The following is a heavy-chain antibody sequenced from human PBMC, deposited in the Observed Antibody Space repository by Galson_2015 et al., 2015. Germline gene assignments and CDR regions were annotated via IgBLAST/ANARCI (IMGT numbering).Heavy chain of an antibody. V-gene: IGHV3-15*01. J-gene: IGHJ4*02. D-gene: IGHD3-9*01. Sequence: SLRLSCAASGFTFSNAWMSWVRQAPGKGLEWVGRIKSKTDGGTTDYAAPVKGRFTISRDDSKNTLYLQMNSLKTEDTAVYYCTTDPTGADILTGYYVFDYWGQGTLVTVSS. CDR1: GFTFSNAW. CDR3: TTDPTGADILTGYYVFDY. CDR2: IKSKTDGGTT.